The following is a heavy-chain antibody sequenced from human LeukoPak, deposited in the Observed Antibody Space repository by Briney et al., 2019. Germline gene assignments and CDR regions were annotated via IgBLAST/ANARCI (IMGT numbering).Heavy chain of an antibody. Sequence: ASVKVSCKASGYTFTSYDINWVRQATGQGLERMGWMNPNSGNTGYAQKFQGRVTMTRDTSISTAYMELSSLRSEDTAVYYCARDMAVRTFDYWGQGTLVTVSS. CDR2: MNPNSGNT. J-gene: IGHJ4*02. CDR3: ARDMAVRTFDY. CDR1: GYTFTSYD. V-gene: IGHV1-8*01. D-gene: IGHD2-21*01.